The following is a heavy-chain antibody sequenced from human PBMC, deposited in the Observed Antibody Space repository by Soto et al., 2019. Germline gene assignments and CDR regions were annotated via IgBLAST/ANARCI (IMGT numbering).Heavy chain of an antibody. V-gene: IGHV3-21*02. D-gene: IGHD2-8*01. CDR3: ARDNNYYATGSGVDL. CDR1: GFTFSSYS. J-gene: IGHJ5*02. Sequence: EVQLVESGRGLVTPGGSLRLSCVASGFTFSSYSMSWVRQAPGEGLQWVSSITSSNSFIHYEESVKGRFAISRDNAKNSLYLHMNSLRAEDTAVYFCARDNNYYATGSGVDLWGQGTLVTVSS. CDR2: ITSSNSFI.